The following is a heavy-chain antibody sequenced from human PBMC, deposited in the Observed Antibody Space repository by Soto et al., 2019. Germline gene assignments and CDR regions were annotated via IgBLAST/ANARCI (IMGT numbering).Heavy chain of an antibody. CDR2: IWYDGSNK. D-gene: IGHD2-2*01. Sequence: QVQLMESGGGVVQPGRSLRLSCAASGFTFSSYGMHWVRQAPGKGLEWVAVIWYDGSNKYYADSVKGRFTISRDNSKNTLYLQMNSLRAEDTAVYYCARDHYCSSTSCYLYYYYYMDVWGKGTTVTVSS. CDR3: ARDHYCSSTSCYLYYYYYMDV. V-gene: IGHV3-33*01. J-gene: IGHJ6*03. CDR1: GFTFSSYG.